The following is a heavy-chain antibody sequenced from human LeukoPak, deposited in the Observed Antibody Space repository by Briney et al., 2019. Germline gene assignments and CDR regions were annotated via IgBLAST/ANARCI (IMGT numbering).Heavy chain of an antibody. CDR2: IGSDGTTM. V-gene: IGHV3-48*01. D-gene: IGHD6-13*01. Sequence: GGSLRLSCAASGFSFSSHTMDWVRQAPGKGLEWVSSIGSDGTTMFYADSVKGRFTISRDNAKNSLSLQMNSLRAEDTAVYYCARETLERIGSSCRFDPWGQGTLVTVSS. CDR3: ARETLERIGSSCRFDP. J-gene: IGHJ5*02. CDR1: GFSFSSHT.